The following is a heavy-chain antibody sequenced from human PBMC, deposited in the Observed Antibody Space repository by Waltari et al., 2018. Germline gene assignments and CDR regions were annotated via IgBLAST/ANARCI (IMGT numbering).Heavy chain of an antibody. Sequence: QLQLQESGPRLVKSSETLSLSCTVSGGPISSNPYYWVWIRQPPGKGLEWIGSIYYSGSTYYNPSLKSRVTIAVDTAKNQVSLKLTSVSAADTAVYYCARDVDMSFYYYMDVWGKGTTVTISS. CDR1: GGPISSNPYY. V-gene: IGHV4-39*07. D-gene: IGHD3-10*01. J-gene: IGHJ6*03. CDR3: ARDVDMSFYYYMDV. CDR2: IYYSGST.